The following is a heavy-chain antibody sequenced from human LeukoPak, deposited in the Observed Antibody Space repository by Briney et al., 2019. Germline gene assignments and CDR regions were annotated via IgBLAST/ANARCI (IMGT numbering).Heavy chain of an antibody. Sequence: GGSLRLSCVDSGFTFSSHWMSWVRQAPGKGLEWVANIDQGEGEKYYVDSVKGRFTISRDNAKKSLFLQMNSLRAEDTAVYYCARGRFIAGTTAYYFDYWGQGTLVTVSS. CDR2: IDQGEGEK. V-gene: IGHV3-7*03. CDR1: GFTFSSHW. J-gene: IGHJ4*02. D-gene: IGHD1-26*01. CDR3: ARGRFIAGTTAYYFDY.